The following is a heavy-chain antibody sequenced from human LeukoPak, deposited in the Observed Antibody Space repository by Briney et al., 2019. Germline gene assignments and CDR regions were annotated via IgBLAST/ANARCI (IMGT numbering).Heavy chain of an antibody. V-gene: IGHV4-34*01. J-gene: IGHJ5*02. Sequence: SETLSLTCAVYGGSFSGYYWSWIRQPPGKGLEWIGEINHRGSTNCNPSLKSRVTISVDTSKNQFSLKLSSVTAADTAVYYCARARIAAAVYTDWFDPWGQGTLVTVSS. CDR1: GGSFSGYY. D-gene: IGHD6-13*01. CDR2: INHRGST. CDR3: ARARIAAAVYTDWFDP.